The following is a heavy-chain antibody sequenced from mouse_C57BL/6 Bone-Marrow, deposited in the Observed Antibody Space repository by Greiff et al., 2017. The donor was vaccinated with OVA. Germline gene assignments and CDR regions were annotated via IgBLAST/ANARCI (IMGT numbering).Heavy chain of an antibody. CDR3: ARRIRSYFDY. J-gene: IGHJ2*01. Sequence: QVQLQQPGAELVKPGASVKLSCKASGYTFTSYWMQWVKQRPGQGLKWIGEIDPSDSYTNYNQKFKGKATLTVDTSSSTAYMQLSSLTSEDSAVYYCARRIRSYFDYWGQGTTLTVSS. D-gene: IGHD3-2*02. CDR1: GYTFTSYW. CDR2: IDPSDSYT. V-gene: IGHV1-50*01.